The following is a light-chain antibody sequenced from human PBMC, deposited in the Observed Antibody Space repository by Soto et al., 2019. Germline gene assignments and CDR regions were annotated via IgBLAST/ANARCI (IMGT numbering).Light chain of an antibody. Sequence: QSVLTQPPSASGTPGQRVTISCSRSSSNIGSNTVNWYQQLPGTAPKHLIFSNNQRPSGVPDRFSGSKSGTSASLAISGLQPEDEADYYCAAWDDSLSWVFGGGTKLTVL. CDR2: SNN. CDR1: SSNIGSNT. V-gene: IGLV1-44*01. CDR3: AAWDDSLSWV. J-gene: IGLJ3*02.